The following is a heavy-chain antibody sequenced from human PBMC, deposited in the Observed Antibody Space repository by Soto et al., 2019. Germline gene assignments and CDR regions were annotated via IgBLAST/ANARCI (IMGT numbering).Heavy chain of an antibody. Sequence: SETLSLTCTVSGGSISSYYWSWIRQPAGKALEWIGRFYTTGSANYNPSLKRRVTMSVDTSKNQFSLKLSSVTAADTAVYYCARDQYYFDSWGQGTLVTVSS. CDR2: FYTTGSA. J-gene: IGHJ4*02. V-gene: IGHV4-4*07. CDR1: GGSISSYY. CDR3: ARDQYYFDS.